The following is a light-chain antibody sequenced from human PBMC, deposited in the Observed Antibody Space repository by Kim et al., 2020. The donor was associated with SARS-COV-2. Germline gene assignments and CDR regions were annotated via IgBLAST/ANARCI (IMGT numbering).Light chain of an antibody. Sequence: SASVGDRVTITCRASQGIRNDLGWYQQKPGQAPKLMISAASSLQSGVPSRFSGSGSGTDFTLTISSLQPEDFATYYCLQDYNFPYTFGQGTKLEI. CDR1: QGIRND. V-gene: IGKV1-6*01. CDR3: LQDYNFPYT. J-gene: IGKJ2*01. CDR2: AAS.